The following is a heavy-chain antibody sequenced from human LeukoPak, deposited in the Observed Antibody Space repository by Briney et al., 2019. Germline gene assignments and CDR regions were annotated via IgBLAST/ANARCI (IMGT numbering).Heavy chain of an antibody. V-gene: IGHV3-48*01. D-gene: IGHD1-26*01. CDR2: ISAGSDSI. CDR1: GFTFSTYS. CDR3: ARDPYSGRPRLFDY. J-gene: IGHJ4*02. Sequence: GGSLRLSCAASGFTFSTYSMHWVRQAPGKGLEWVSYISAGSDSIYYADSVKGRLTISRDNAKDSLYLQMDGLRAEDTAVYFCARDPYSGRPRLFDYWGQGTLVTVSS.